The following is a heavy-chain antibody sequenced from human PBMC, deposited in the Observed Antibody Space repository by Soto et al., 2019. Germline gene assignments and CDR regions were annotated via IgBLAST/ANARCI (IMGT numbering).Heavy chain of an antibody. CDR3: AKVLVATLRNITHFDY. CDR2: ISYDGGNK. J-gene: IGHJ4*02. V-gene: IGHV3-30*18. CDR1: GFTFRSCG. D-gene: IGHD5-12*01. Sequence: GGSLRLSCAASGFTFRSCGMHWVRQAPGKGLEWVAVISYDGGNKYYADSVKGRFTISRDNSKNTLYLQMNSLRAEDTAVYYCAKVLVATLRNITHFDYWGQGTLVTVSS.